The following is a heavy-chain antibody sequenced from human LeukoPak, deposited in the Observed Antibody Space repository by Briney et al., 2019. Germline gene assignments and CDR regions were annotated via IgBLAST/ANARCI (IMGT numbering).Heavy chain of an antibody. V-gene: IGHV1-46*02. CDR2: INPSDDST. CDR3: ARGAAPGTTDYYYYYMDV. CDR1: GYTFNSSY. D-gene: IGHD1-1*01. Sequence: ASVKVSCKASGYTFNSSYMHWVRQAPGQGLEWMGIINPSDDSTRYAQKFQGRVTMTKDTSTNTVYMHLSSLSSNDTAVYYCARGAAPGTTDYYYYYMDVWGKGTTVTVSS. J-gene: IGHJ6*03.